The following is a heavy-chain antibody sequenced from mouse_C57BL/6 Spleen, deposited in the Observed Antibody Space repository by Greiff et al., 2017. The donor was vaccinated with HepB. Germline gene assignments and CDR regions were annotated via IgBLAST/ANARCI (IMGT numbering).Heavy chain of an antibody. CDR3: AKEGNPWDYAMDY. CDR1: GFSLTSYG. J-gene: IGHJ4*01. Sequence: VKLLESGPGLVQPSQSLSITCTVSGFSLTSYGVHWVRQPPGKGLEWLGVIWSGGSTDYNAAFISRLSISKDNSKSQVFFKMNSLQADDTAIYYCAKEGNPWDYAMDYWGQGTSVTVSS. V-gene: IGHV2-4*01. CDR2: IWSGGST. D-gene: IGHD2-1*01.